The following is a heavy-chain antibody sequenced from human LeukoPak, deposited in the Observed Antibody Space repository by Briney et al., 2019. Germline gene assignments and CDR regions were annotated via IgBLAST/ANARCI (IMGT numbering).Heavy chain of an antibody. V-gene: IGHV3-21*01. CDR3: AGRVSKGVDY. CDR2: ISSSSSYI. Sequence: TGGSLRLSCAASGFTFSSYSMNWVRQAPGKGLEWVSSISSSSSYIYYADSVKGRFTISRDNAKNSLYLQINSLRAEDTAVYYCAGRVSKGVDYWGQGTLVTVSS. J-gene: IGHJ4*02. D-gene: IGHD3-3*02. CDR1: GFTFSSYS.